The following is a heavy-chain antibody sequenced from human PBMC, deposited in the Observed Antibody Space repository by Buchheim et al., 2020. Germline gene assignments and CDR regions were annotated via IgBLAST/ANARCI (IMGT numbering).Heavy chain of an antibody. Sequence: EVQLVDSGGGLVQPGESLRLSCAASGFSFSGYAMSWVRQAPGKGLEWVSSISGSGATTFNADSVKDRFTISRDNSKNLLYLQMNSLRAEDTAVYFCAKGSRGYTNYYFDYWGQGTL. CDR1: GFSFSGYA. D-gene: IGHD4-11*01. V-gene: IGHV3-23*04. CDR2: ISGSGATT. J-gene: IGHJ4*02. CDR3: AKGSRGYTNYYFDY.